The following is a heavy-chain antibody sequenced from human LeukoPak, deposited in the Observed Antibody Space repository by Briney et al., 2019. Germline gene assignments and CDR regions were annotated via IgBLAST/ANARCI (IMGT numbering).Heavy chain of an antibody. D-gene: IGHD6-13*01. Sequence: PSETLSLTCTVSGGSISSYYWSWIRQPPGKGLEWIGYIYYSGSTNYNPSLKSRVTISVDTSKNQFSLKLSSVTAADTAVYYCAKAHLLISSSWYDFDYWGQGTLVTVSS. V-gene: IGHV4-59*01. J-gene: IGHJ4*02. CDR2: IYYSGST. CDR1: GGSISSYY. CDR3: AKAHLLISSSWYDFDY.